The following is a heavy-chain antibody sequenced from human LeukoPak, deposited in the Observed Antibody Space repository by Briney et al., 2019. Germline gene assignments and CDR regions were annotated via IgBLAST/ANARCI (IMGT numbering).Heavy chain of an antibody. CDR2: ISAYNGNT. V-gene: IGHV1-18*01. Sequence: ASVTVSCKASGYTFTSYGISWVRQAPGQGLEWMGWISAYNGNTNYAQKLQGRVTMTTDTSTSTAYMELRSLRSDDTAVYYCARVRIVLGYCSGGSCYERENYGMDVWGQGTTVTVSS. CDR3: ARVRIVLGYCSGGSCYERENYGMDV. D-gene: IGHD2-15*01. CDR1: GYTFTSYG. J-gene: IGHJ6*02.